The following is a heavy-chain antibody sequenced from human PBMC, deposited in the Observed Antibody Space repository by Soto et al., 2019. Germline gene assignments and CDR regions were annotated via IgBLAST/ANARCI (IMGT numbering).Heavy chain of an antibody. D-gene: IGHD2-2*01. V-gene: IGHV3-7*01. CDR3: ARDSAEKFCSSTSCYYYYYYMDV. CDR1: GFTFSSYW. J-gene: IGHJ6*03. Sequence: PGGSLRLSCAASGFTFSSYWMSWVRQAPGKGLEWVANIKQDGSEKYYVDSVKGRFTISRDNAKNSLYLQMNSLRAEDTAVYYCARDSAEKFCSSTSCYYYYYYMDVWGKGSRVTVSS. CDR2: IKQDGSEK.